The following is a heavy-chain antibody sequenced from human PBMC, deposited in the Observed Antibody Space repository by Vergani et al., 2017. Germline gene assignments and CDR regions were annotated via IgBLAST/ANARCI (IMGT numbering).Heavy chain of an antibody. Sequence: EVQLLQSEGAVVQPGGSLRLSCVASGFTFSSHAMSWVRQGHGQGLEWVSSIKNTGDSTHYADSVKGRFTISRDNSKNTLYLQMNSLRVEDTAVYYCARSPRDPGGYYLRRFDYWGQGALVTVSS. CDR1: GFTFSSHA. V-gene: IGHV3-23*01. CDR2: IKNTGDST. J-gene: IGHJ4*02. D-gene: IGHD3-22*01. CDR3: ARSPRDPGGYYLRRFDY.